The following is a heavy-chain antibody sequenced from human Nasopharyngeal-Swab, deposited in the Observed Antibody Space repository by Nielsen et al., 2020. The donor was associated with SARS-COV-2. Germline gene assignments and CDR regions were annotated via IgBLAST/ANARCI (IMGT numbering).Heavy chain of an antibody. CDR3: AKARVELTRNDAFDV. D-gene: IGHD1-7*01. CDR1: GFIFRTYP. Sequence: GGSLRLSCAASGFIFRTYPMSWVRHAPGKGLEWVSAISASGGSIYHADSVKDRFTISRDNSKNTLFLQMHSLGGEDTAIYYCAKARVELTRNDAFDVWGRGTLVTVSS. J-gene: IGHJ3*01. CDR2: ISASGGSI. V-gene: IGHV3-23*01.